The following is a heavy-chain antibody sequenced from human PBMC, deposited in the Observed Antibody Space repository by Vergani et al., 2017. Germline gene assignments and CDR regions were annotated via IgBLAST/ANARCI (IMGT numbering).Heavy chain of an antibody. CDR2: IRSDESRR. D-gene: IGHD4-17*01. V-gene: IGHV3-30*02. J-gene: IGHJ4*02. CDR3: ARDLTVTPFDY. Sequence: QVQLVESGGGVVQPGGSLRLSCAASGFTFNSYGMHWVRQAPGKGLEWVASIRSDESRRYYGDSMEGPFTISRDNSKNTLYLQMKSLRPEDTAVYYCARDLTVTPFDYWGQGTLVTVSS. CDR1: GFTFNSYG.